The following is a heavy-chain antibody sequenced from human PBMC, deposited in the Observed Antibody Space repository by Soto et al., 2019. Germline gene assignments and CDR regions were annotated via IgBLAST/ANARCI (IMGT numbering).Heavy chain of an antibody. CDR2: ISGSGGST. Sequence: EVQLLESGGGLVQPGGSLRLSCAVSGFTFSSYDMNWVRQAPGKGLEWVSGISGSGGSTHYADSVKGRFTISRDNSKNTLYLQMNSLRADDTAVYYCVKEHTATVNCDYWGQGTLVTVSS. D-gene: IGHD4-17*01. CDR3: VKEHTATVNCDY. CDR1: GFTFSSYD. V-gene: IGHV3-23*01. J-gene: IGHJ4*02.